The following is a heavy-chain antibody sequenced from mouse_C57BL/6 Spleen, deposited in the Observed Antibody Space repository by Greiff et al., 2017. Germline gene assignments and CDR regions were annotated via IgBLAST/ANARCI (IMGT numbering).Heavy chain of an antibody. D-gene: IGHD4-1*02. CDR1: GFTFTDYY. V-gene: IGHV7-3*01. J-gene: IGHJ2*01. CDR3: ASSSTRTFDY. CDR2: IRNKANGYTT. Sequence: EVQVVESGGGLVQPGGSLSLSCASSGFTFTDYYMSWVRQPPGKALEWLGFIRNKANGYTTEYSASVKGRFTISRDNSQSILYLQMNALRAEDSATYYCASSSTRTFDYWGQGTTLTVSS.